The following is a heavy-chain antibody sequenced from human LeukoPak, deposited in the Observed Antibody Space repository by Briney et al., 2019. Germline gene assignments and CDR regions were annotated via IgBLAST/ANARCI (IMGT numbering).Heavy chain of an antibody. Sequence: ASVKVSCKASGYTFTGSYMHWVRQAPGQGLEWMGWINPNSGGTNYAQKFQGRVTMTRDTSISTAYMELSRLRSDDTAVYYCARYSGSYYCPAFDIWGQGTMVTVSS. D-gene: IGHD1-26*01. CDR2: INPNSGGT. CDR1: GYTFTGSY. J-gene: IGHJ3*02. V-gene: IGHV1-2*02. CDR3: ARYSGSYYCPAFDI.